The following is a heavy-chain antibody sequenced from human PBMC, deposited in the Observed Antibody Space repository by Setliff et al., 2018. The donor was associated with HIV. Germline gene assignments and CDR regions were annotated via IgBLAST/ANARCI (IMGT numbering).Heavy chain of an antibody. D-gene: IGHD4-17*01. CDR1: GFTFSSYG. CDR2: IRYDGSNK. J-gene: IGHJ6*02. V-gene: IGHV3-30*02. Sequence: GGSLRLSCAASGFTFSSYGMHWVRQAPGKGLEWVAFIRYDGSNKYYADSVKGRFAISRDNSKNTLNLQMNSLRTEDTALYYCAKDLGGGSYGNWAYGMDVGGQGTTVTVSS. CDR3: AKDLGGGSYGNWAYGMDV.